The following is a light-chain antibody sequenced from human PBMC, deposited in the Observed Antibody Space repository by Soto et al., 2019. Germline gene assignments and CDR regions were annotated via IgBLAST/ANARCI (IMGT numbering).Light chain of an antibody. V-gene: IGLV2-14*03. J-gene: IGLJ1*01. CDR2: DAS. CDR1: YSDIGGYKH. CDR3: SSYKSSTSLLI. Sequence: QSVLTQPASVSASPGQSITISCIGTYSDIGGYKHVSWYQQHPGKAPKLIIYDASNRPSGISNRFSASKSGNTASLTISGLQADDEADYYCSSYKSSTSLLIFGAGTKVT.